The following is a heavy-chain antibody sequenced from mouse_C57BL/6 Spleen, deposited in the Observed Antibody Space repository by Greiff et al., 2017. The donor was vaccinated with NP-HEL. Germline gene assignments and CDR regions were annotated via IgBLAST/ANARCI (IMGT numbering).Heavy chain of an antibody. D-gene: IGHD2-3*01. Sequence: QVQLQQSGAELAKPGASVKLSCKASGYTFTSYWMHWVKQRPGQGLEWIGYINPSSGSTKYNQKFKGKATLTADKSSSTAYMQLSSLTYEDSAVYYCAGYDEGFAYWGQGTLVTVSA. V-gene: IGHV1-7*01. CDR1: GYTFTSYW. CDR3: AGYDEGFAY. J-gene: IGHJ3*01. CDR2: INPSSGST.